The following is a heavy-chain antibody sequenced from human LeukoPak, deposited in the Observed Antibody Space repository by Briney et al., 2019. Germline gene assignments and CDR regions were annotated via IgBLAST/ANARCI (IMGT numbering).Heavy chain of an antibody. J-gene: IGHJ4*02. CDR3: AKDEYSSGRLRGGSLYDY. CDR1: GGSFSGYY. V-gene: IGHV4-34*01. Sequence: SETLSLTCAVYGGSFSGYYWSWIRQPPGKGLEWIGEINHSGSTNYKPSLKSRVTISIDTSKNQFSLKLSSVTAADTAVYYCAKDEYSSGRLRGGSLYDYWGQGTLVTVSS. CDR2: INHSGST. D-gene: IGHD6-19*01.